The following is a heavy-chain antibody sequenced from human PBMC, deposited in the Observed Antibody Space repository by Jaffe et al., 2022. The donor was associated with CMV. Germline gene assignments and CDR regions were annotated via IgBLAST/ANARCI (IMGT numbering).Heavy chain of an antibody. J-gene: IGHJ4*02. CDR1: GGSFSGYY. Sequence: QVQLQQWGAGLLKPSETLSLTCAVYGGSFSGYYWSWIRQPPGKGLEWIGEINHSGSTNYNPSLKSRVTISVDTSKNQFSLKLSSVTAADTAVYYCARVVYYDSSGYILFDYWGQGTLVTVSS. D-gene: IGHD3-22*01. V-gene: IGHV4-34*01. CDR3: ARVVYYDSSGYILFDY. CDR2: INHSGST.